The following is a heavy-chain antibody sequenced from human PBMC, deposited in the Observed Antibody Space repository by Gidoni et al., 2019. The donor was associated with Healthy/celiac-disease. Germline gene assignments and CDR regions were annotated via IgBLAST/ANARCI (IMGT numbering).Heavy chain of an antibody. J-gene: IGHJ6*03. Sequence: EVQLLESGGGLVQPGGSLSLSCAASGFTFSSYAMSWVRQAPGKGLEWVSAISGSGGRTYYVDYVKGRFTIYRDNSKNTLYLQMKSLRAEDTAVYYCAKAAPIENKPFFLYYYDYDMDVWGKGTTVTVSS. CDR3: AKAAPIENKPFFLYYYDYDMDV. CDR1: GFTFSSYA. D-gene: IGHD3-3*01. CDR2: ISGSGGRT. V-gene: IGHV3-23*01.